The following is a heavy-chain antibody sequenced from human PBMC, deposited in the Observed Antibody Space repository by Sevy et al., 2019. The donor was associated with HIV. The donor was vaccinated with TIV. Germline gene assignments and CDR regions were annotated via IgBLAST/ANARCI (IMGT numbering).Heavy chain of an antibody. CDR2: MNPNSGNT. J-gene: IGHJ3*02. D-gene: IGHD3-10*01. CDR3: ARGGSLLWFGELLTYDAFDI. V-gene: IGHV1-8*01. CDR1: GYTFTSYD. Sequence: ASVKVSCKASGYTFTSYDINWVRQATGQGLEWMGWMNPNSGNTGYAQKFQGRVTMTRNTSISTAYMELSSLRSEDTAVYYCARGGSLLWFGELLTYDAFDIWGQGTMVTVSS.